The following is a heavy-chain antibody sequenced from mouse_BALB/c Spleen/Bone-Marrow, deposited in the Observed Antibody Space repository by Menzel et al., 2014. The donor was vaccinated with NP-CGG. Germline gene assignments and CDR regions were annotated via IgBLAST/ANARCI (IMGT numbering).Heavy chain of an antibody. CDR3: ARGGISVDY. V-gene: IGHV14-3*02. J-gene: IGHJ2*01. CDR1: GFNIKDTY. Sequence: EVQLVESGAELVKPGASVKLSCTASGFNIKDTYMHWVKQRPGQGLEWIGWIYPGNVNTKYNEKFKGKATLTADKSSSTAYMQLGSLTSEDSAVYFCARGGISVDYWGQGTTLTVSS. CDR2: IYPGNVNT.